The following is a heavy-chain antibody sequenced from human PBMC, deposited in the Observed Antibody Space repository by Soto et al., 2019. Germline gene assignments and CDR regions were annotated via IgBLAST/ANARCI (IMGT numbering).Heavy chain of an antibody. CDR3: AREYYGSGIDY. D-gene: IGHD3-10*01. CDR2: ISSSGSTI. J-gene: IGHJ4*02. Sequence: HPGGSLRLSCAASGFTFSSYEMNWVRQAPGKGLEWVSYISSSGSTIYYADSVKGRFTISRDNAKNSLYLQMNSLRAEDTAVYYCAREYYGSGIDYWGQGTLVTVSS. V-gene: IGHV3-48*03. CDR1: GFTFSSYE.